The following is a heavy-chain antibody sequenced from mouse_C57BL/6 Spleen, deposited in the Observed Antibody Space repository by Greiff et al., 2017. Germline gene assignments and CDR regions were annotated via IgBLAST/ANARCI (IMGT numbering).Heavy chain of an antibody. V-gene: IGHV1-74*01. CDR1: GYTFTSYW. Sequence: QVQLKQPGAELVKPGASVKVSCKASGYTFTSYWMHWVKQRPGKGLEWIGRIHPSDSDTNYNQKFKGKATLTVDKSSSTAYMQLSSLTSEDSAVYYCAMRDPGYAMDYWGQGTSGTVSA. CDR2: IHPSDSDT. CDR3: AMRDPGYAMDY. J-gene: IGHJ4*01.